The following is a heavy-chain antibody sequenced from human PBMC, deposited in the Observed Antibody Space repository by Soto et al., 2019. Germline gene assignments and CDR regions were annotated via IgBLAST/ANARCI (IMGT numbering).Heavy chain of an antibody. Sequence: GGSLRLSCAASGFTFSSYGMHWVRQAPGKGLEWVAVISYDGSNKYYADSVKGRFTISRDNSKNTLYLQMNSLRAEATAVYYCAKEVWSGSMDVSGPGTMVTVSS. CDR1: GFTFSSYG. CDR3: AKEVWSGSMDV. J-gene: IGHJ6*02. V-gene: IGHV3-30*18. D-gene: IGHD3-3*01. CDR2: ISYDGSNK.